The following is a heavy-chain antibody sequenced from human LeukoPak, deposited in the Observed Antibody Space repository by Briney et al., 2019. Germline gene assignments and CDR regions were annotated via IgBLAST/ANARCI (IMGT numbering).Heavy chain of an antibody. CDR1: GFTFGSYN. J-gene: IGHJ4*02. D-gene: IGHD4-11*01. Sequence: NPGGSLRLSCAASGFTFGSYNMNWVRQASGKGLEWVSSISSSSTSIYYADSVRGRFTISRDNAKNLLYLQMNSLRAEDTAVYYCARDRHDYTHYFDYWGQGTLVTVSS. CDR2: ISSSSTSI. V-gene: IGHV3-21*01. CDR3: ARDRHDYTHYFDY.